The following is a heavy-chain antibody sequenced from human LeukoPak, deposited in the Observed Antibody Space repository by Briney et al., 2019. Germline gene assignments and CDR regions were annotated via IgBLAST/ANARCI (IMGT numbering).Heavy chain of an antibody. J-gene: IGHJ3*02. CDR2: ISSGSVYI. CDR3: ARDLDSAPVDI. V-gene: IGHV3-21*01. Sequence: GGSLRLSCAASRFTFSDYSMNWVRQAPGKGLQWVASISSGSVYIYYADSVKGRFTISRDNAKNSLYLQMNSLRAEDTAVYYCARDLDSAPVDIWGQGTMVTVSS. CDR1: RFTFSDYS. D-gene: IGHD1-26*01.